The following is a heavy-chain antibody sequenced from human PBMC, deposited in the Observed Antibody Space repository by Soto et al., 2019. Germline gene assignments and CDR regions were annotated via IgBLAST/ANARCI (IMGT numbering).Heavy chain of an antibody. V-gene: IGHV1-3*01. J-gene: IGHJ4*02. CDR2: INAGNGNT. CDR3: ARDFGRSSWYDY. D-gene: IGHD6-13*01. Sequence: ASVKGYCKASGYSFTSYAMHWVRQAPGQRLEWMGWINAGNGNTKYSQKFQGRVTITRDTSASTAYMELSSLRSEDTAVYYCARDFGRSSWYDYWGQGTLVTVSS. CDR1: GYSFTSYA.